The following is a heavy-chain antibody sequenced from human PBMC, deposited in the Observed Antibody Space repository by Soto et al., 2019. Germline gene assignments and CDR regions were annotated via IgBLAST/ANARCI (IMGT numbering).Heavy chain of an antibody. D-gene: IGHD3-10*01. CDR1: GYTLTELS. CDR3: ATNSPITMVRGGYYYYYYMDV. J-gene: IGHJ6*03. CDR2: FDPEDGET. V-gene: IGHV1-24*01. Sequence: ASVKVSCKVSGYTLTELSMHWVRQAPGKGLEWMGGFDPEDGETIYAQKFQGRVTMTEDTSTDTAYMELSSLRSEDTAVYYCATNSPITMVRGGYYYYYYMDVWGKGTTVTVSS.